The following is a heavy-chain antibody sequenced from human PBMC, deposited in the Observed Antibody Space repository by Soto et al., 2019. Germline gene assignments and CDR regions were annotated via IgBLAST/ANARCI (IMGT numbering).Heavy chain of an antibody. CDR2: IYYSGST. CDR1: GGSISSSSYY. V-gene: IGHV4-39*01. CDR3: ARTYYYDSSDYYYRGIRWFDP. D-gene: IGHD3-22*01. Sequence: SETLSLTCTVSGGSISSSSYYWGWIRQPPGKGLEWIGSIYYSGSTYYNPSLKSRVTISVDTSKSQFSLKLSSVTAADTAVYYCARTYYYDSSDYYYRGIRWFDPWGQGTLVTVS. J-gene: IGHJ5*02.